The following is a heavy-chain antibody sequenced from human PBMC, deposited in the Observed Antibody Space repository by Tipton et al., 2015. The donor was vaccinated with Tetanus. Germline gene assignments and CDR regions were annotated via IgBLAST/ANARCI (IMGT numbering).Heavy chain of an antibody. V-gene: IGHV4-39*01. CDR3: ARQKGSSSGFVAWYFDL. D-gene: IGHD6-6*01. CDR2: IYYSGST. J-gene: IGHJ2*01. Sequence: LRLSCTVSGGSISSSSYYWGWIRQPPGKGLEWIGSIYYSGSTYYNPSHKSRVTISVDTSKNHFPLKLSSVTAADTAVYYCARQKGSSSGFVAWYFDLWGRGTLVTVSS. CDR1: GGSISSSSYY.